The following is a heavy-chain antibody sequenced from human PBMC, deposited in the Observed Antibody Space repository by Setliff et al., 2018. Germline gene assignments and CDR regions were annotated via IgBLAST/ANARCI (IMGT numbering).Heavy chain of an antibody. D-gene: IGHD4-17*01. J-gene: IGHJ4*02. CDR3: ARQIDYGDFQYFDY. CDR1: GGSISSSNYY. V-gene: IGHV4-39*01. CDR2: IYRNGNT. Sequence: SETLSLTCTVSGGSISSSNYYWGWIRQSPGEGLEWIGSIYRNGNTYYNPSLKSRVTISVDTSKNQLSLKLNSVTAADTAVYYCARQIDYGDFQYFDYWGQGTLVTVSS.